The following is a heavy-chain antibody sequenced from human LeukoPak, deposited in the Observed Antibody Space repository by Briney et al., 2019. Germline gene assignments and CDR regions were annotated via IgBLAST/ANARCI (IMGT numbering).Heavy chain of an antibody. CDR3: GGHYDSSGYYDFDY. CDR1: GFTFSSYG. Sequence: GGSLRLSCAASGFTFSSYGMHWVRQAPGKGLEWVAVISNDGSNKYYADSVKGRFTISRDNSKNTLYLQMNSLRAEDTAVYYCGGHYDSSGYYDFDYWGQGTLVTVSS. V-gene: IGHV3-30*19. CDR2: ISNDGSNK. D-gene: IGHD3-22*01. J-gene: IGHJ4*02.